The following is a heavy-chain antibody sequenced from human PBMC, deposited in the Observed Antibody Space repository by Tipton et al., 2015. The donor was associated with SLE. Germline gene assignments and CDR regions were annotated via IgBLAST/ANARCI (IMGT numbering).Heavy chain of an antibody. CDR2: IGTTGDT. V-gene: IGHV3-13*04. CDR1: GFTFSNYD. Sequence: SLRLSCAASGFTFSNYDMHWVRQATGKGLQWVSSIGTTGDTYYAGSVKGRFTISRDSAKNSVYLQMNSLRAGDTATYYCARAVGVYGSGWFEYWGPGTLVTVSS. J-gene: IGHJ1*01. D-gene: IGHD6-19*01. CDR3: ARAVGVYGSGWFEY.